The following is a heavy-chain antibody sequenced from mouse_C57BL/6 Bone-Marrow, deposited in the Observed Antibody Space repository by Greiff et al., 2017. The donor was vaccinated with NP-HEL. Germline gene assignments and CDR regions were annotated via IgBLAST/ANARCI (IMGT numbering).Heavy chain of an antibody. D-gene: IGHD2-4*01. V-gene: IGHV1-59*01. CDR3: ARPDYYDYAWFAY. Sequence: VQLQQPGAELVRPGTSVKLSCKASGYTFTSYWMHWVKQRPGQGLEWIGVIDPSDSYTNYNQKFKGKATLTVDTSSSTAYMQLSSLTSEDSAVYYCARPDYYDYAWFAYWGQGTLVTVSA. J-gene: IGHJ3*01. CDR1: GYTFTSYW. CDR2: IDPSDSYT.